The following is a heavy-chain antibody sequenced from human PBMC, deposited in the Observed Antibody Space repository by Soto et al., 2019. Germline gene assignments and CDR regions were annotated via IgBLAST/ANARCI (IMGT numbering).Heavy chain of an antibody. Sequence: SKTLSLTCTVSGGSMSSHYWTWLRQPPGKGLEWIGYVSYSGSTYYNPSLKSRVTISADTSRNQFSLRLSSVIAADTAVYYCARAEPDASVGYWGQGTLGTVS. D-gene: IGHD2-2*01. V-gene: IGHV4-59*11. CDR1: GGSMSSHY. CDR2: VSYSGST. CDR3: ARAEPDASVGY. J-gene: IGHJ4*02.